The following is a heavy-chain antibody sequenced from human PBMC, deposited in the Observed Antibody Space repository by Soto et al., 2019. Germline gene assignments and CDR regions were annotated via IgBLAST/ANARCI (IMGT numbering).Heavy chain of an antibody. J-gene: IGHJ6*03. D-gene: IGHD4-4*01. V-gene: IGHV3-15*01. CDR3: TTSVTSPYYYYYYYMDV. Sequence: GGSLRLSCAASGFTFSNAWMSWVRQAPGKGLEWVGRIKSKTDVGTTDYAAPVKGRFTISRDDSKNTLYLQMNSLKTEDTAVYYCTTSVTSPYYYYYYYMDVWGKGTTVTVSS. CDR1: GFTFSNAW. CDR2: IKSKTDVGTT.